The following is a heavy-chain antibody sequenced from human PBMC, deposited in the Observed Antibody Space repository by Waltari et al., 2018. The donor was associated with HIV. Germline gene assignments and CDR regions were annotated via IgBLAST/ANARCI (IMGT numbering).Heavy chain of an antibody. CDR1: GYTFTSYD. CDR3: ARAPYYDILTGYYSPYGMDV. Sequence: QVQLVQSGAEVKKPGASVKVSCKASGYTFTSYDINWVRQATGQGLAWMGWMNPNSGNTGYAPKFQGSVTMTRNTSISTAYMELSSLRSEDTAVYYWARAPYYDILTGYYSPYGMDVWGQGTTVTVSS. V-gene: IGHV1-8*01. D-gene: IGHD3-9*01. J-gene: IGHJ6*02. CDR2: MNPNSGNT.